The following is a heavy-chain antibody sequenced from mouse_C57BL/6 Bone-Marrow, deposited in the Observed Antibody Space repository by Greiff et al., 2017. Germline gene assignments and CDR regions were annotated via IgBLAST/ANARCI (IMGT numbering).Heavy chain of an antibody. J-gene: IGHJ1*03. CDR2: IDPETGGP. Sequence: VQLQQSGAELVRPGASVTLSCQASGYTFTDYEMHWVKQTPVHGLEWIGAIDPETGGPAYNQKFKGKAILTADKSSSTAYMELRSLTSEDSAVYYCTRDYYGSSYPHWYFDVWGTETTVTVSS. CDR3: TRDYYGSSYPHWYFDV. CDR1: GYTFTDYE. V-gene: IGHV1-15*01. D-gene: IGHD1-1*01.